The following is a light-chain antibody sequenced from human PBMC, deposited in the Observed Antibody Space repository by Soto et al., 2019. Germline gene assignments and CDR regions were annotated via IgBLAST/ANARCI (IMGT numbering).Light chain of an antibody. CDR2: GAS. J-gene: IGKJ1*01. CDR3: QQSYSTPPT. V-gene: IGKV3-15*01. Sequence: DIVMSNSPATLSVSPGRSATLSCRASESVSSNLAWYQQKPGQAPRLLIYGASTRATGIPARFSGSGSETEFTLTISSLQSEDFATYYCQQSYSTPPTFGQGTKV. CDR1: ESVSSN.